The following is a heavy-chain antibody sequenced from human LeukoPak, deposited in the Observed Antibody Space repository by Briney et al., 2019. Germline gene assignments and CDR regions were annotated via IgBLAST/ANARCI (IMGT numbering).Heavy chain of an antibody. V-gene: IGHV1-69*04. J-gene: IGHJ5*02. CDR3: ARSDRGGGSYNWFDP. D-gene: IGHD2-15*01. CDR1: GGTFSSYA. Sequence: GASVKVSCKASGGTFSSYAISWVRQAPGQGLEWMGRIIPILGIANYAQKFQGRVTITADKSTSTAYMELSSLRSEDTAVYYCARSDRGGGSYNWFDPWGQGTLVTVSS. CDR2: IIPILGIA.